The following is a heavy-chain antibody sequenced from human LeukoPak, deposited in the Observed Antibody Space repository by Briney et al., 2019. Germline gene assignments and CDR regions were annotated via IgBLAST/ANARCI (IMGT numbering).Heavy chain of an antibody. CDR2: INPNSGGT. D-gene: IGHD3-9*01. V-gene: IGHV1-2*04. Sequence: ASVKVSCKASGYTFTGYYMHWVRQAPGQGLEWMGWINPNSGGTNYAQKFQGWVTMTRDTSISTAYMELSGLRSDDTAVYYCARSNYDILTGLDYWGQGTLVTVSS. CDR1: GYTFTGYY. CDR3: ARSNYDILTGLDY. J-gene: IGHJ4*02.